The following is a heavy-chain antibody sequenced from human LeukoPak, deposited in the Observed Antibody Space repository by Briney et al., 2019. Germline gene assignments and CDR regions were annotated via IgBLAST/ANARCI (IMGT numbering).Heavy chain of an antibody. CDR3: ARVGGNYYDSSGFDY. J-gene: IGHJ4*02. CDR1: GGTFSSYA. V-gene: IGHV1-46*01. Sequence: ASVKVSCKASGGTFSSYAISWVRQAPGQGLEWMGIINPSGGSTSYAQKFQGRVTMTRDTSTSTVYMELSSLRSEDTAVYYCARVGGNYYDSSGFDYWGQGTLVTVSS. D-gene: IGHD3-22*01. CDR2: INPSGGST.